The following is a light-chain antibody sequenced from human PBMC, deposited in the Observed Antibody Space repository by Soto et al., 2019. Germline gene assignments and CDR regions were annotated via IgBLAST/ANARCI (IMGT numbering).Light chain of an antibody. CDR1: QTVLYSSNNKNY. CDR2: WAS. V-gene: IGKV4-1*01. J-gene: IGKJ2*01. CDR3: QQYYSTPYT. Sequence: DIVMTQSPDSLAVSLGERATINCKSSQTVLYSSNNKNYLAWYQQKPGQPPKLLIYWASTRESGVPDRFSGGGSGTDFTLTISSLQAEDVALYYCQQYYSTPYTFGQGTKVEIK.